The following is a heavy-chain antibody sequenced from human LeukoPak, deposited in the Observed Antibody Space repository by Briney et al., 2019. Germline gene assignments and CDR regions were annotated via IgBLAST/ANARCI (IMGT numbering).Heavy chain of an antibody. CDR1: GFTFSSYS. CDR3: ARGSGSYYWFDY. D-gene: IGHD1-26*01. CDR2: IYSGGST. J-gene: IGHJ4*02. Sequence: PGGSLRLSCAASGFTFSSYSMNWVRQAPGKGLEWVSVIYSGGSTYYADSVRGRFTISRDISKNTLYLQMNSLRAEDTAVYYCARGSGSYYWFDYWGQGTLVTVSS. V-gene: IGHV3-66*01.